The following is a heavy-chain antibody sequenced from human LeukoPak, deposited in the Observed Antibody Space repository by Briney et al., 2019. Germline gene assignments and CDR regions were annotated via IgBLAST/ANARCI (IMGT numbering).Heavy chain of an antibody. J-gene: IGHJ4*02. D-gene: IGHD6-13*01. CDR1: GYTFTNYA. V-gene: IGHV1-3*01. CDR3: ARAAAEAGGAACFDY. CDR2: INAGNGNT. Sequence: ASVKVSCKASGYTFTNYAMHWVRQAPGQRLEWMGWINAGNGNTKYSQKFQGRVTITRDTSASIVYMELRSLRSEVTAVYYCARAAAEAGGAACFDYWGQGTLVTVSS.